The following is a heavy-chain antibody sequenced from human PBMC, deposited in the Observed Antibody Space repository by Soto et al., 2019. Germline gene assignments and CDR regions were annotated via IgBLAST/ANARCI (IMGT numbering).Heavy chain of an antibody. CDR2: IYSGGTT. V-gene: IGHV3-66*01. J-gene: IGHJ6*02. CDR1: ALTASKNY. CDR3: ARGGWGSEWDYYGMAV. Sequence: EVQLVESGGGLVQPGGSLRLSCAGSALTASKNYMSWVRQPPGKGLEWVSVIYSGGTTYYADSVKDRFSISRDNSKSTLYLQMDNLRAGDTAVYYCARGGWGSEWDYYGMAVWGQGTTVTFSS. D-gene: IGHD1-26*01.